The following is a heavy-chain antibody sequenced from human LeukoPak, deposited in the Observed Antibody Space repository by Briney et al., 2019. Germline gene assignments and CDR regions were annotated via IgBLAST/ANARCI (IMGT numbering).Heavy chain of an antibody. V-gene: IGHV4-39*07. Sequence: SETLSLTCTVSGGSISSSTYYWGWIRQPPGKGLEWIGSINYIGTTYYNPSLKSRVTISVDTSKNQFSLKLSSLTAADTAVYYCARLDISLIDYWGQGTLVTVSS. CDR3: ARLDISLIDY. CDR2: INYIGTT. D-gene: IGHD2-2*03. CDR1: GGSISSSTYY. J-gene: IGHJ4*02.